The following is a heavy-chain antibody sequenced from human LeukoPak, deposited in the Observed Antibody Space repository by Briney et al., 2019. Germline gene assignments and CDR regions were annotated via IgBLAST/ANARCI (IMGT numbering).Heavy chain of an antibody. CDR3: ASPGDSSGYYEGNYFDY. J-gene: IGHJ4*02. D-gene: IGHD3-22*01. CDR2: IYSGGGT. CDR1: GFTVSSNY. V-gene: IGHV3-66*02. Sequence: GGSLRLSCAASGFTVSSNYMSWVRQAPGKGLEWVSVIYSGGGTYYADSVKGRFTISRDNSKNTLYLQMNSLRAEDTAVYYCASPGDSSGYYEGNYFDYWGQGTLVTVSS.